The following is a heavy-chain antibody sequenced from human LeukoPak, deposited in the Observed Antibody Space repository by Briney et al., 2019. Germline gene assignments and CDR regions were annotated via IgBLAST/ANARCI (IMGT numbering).Heavy chain of an antibody. CDR2: IKSGAEGGTT. CDR1: GFTVINAW. CDR3: VTDPPPYGDYPGYDY. J-gene: IGHJ4*02. D-gene: IGHD4-17*01. Sequence: PGGSLRLSCAASGFTVINAWMTWVRQAPGKGLEWVGRIKSGAEGGTTDYAAPVKGRFIISRDDSENTLYLQMNTLNTEDTAVYYCVTDPPPYGDYPGYDYWGQGTLVTVSS. V-gene: IGHV3-15*01.